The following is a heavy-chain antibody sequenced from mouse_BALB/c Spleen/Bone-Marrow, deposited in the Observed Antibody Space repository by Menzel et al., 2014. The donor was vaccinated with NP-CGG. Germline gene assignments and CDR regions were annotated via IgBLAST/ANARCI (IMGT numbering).Heavy chain of an antibody. CDR2: ISNGGGNT. J-gene: IGHJ2*01. V-gene: IGHV5-12-2*01. CDR1: GLTFSNYN. Sequence: DVKLVESGGDLVQPGGSLKLSCAASGLTFSNYNISWVRQTPEKRLGRVAYISNGGGNTYYPDTVKGRFTISRDNAKNTLYLQMTSLKSEDTAIYYCARHETGTGQYFDYWGQGTTLTVSS. CDR3: ARHETGTGQYFDY. D-gene: IGHD4-1*01.